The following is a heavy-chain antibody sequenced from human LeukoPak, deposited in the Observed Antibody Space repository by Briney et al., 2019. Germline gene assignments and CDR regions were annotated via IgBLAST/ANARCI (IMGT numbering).Heavy chain of an antibody. V-gene: IGHV3-13*01. CDR3: ARVVYSNDWYYDY. D-gene: IGHD6-19*01. J-gene: IGHJ4*02. Sequence: GGSPRLSCAASGFTFSAYDMHWVRHATGKGLEWVPGIDTTGDTYYPGSVKGRFTISRENAKNSLYLQMNSLRAGDTAVYYCARVVYSNDWYYDYWGQGTLVTVSS. CDR1: GFTFSAYD. CDR2: IDTTGDT.